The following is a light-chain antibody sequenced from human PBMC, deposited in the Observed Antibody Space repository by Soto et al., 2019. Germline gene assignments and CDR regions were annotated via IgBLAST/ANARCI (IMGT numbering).Light chain of an antibody. Sequence: DIQMTQSPSSLSASVGDRVTITCRASQSVSNYLHWYQQKPGKAPNLLIYDASSLQSGVPSRFSGSGSGTDFTLTTSRLEPEDFAVYYCQQYGGSPPGVTFGGGTKVDIK. CDR1: QSVSNY. CDR3: QQYGGSPPGVT. J-gene: IGKJ4*01. CDR2: DAS. V-gene: IGKV1-39*01.